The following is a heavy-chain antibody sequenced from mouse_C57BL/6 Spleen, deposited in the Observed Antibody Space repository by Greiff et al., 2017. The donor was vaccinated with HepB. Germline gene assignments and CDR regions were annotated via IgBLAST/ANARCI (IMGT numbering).Heavy chain of an antibody. CDR3: TGWGGYDVGDY. CDR1: GFTFSNYW. D-gene: IGHD2-2*01. V-gene: IGHV6-3*01. CDR2: IRLKSDNYAT. J-gene: IGHJ2*01. Sequence: EVQLVESGGGLVQPGGSMKLSCVASGFTFSNYWMNWVRQSPEKGLEWVAQIRLKSDNYATHYAESVKGRFTISRDDSKSSVYLQMNNLRAEDTGIYYCTGWGGYDVGDYWGQGTTLTVSS.